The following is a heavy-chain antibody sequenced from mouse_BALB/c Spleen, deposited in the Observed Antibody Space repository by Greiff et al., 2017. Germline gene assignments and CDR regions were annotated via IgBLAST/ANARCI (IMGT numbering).Heavy chain of an antibody. Sequence: EVKLMESGAELVRSGASVKLSCTASGFNIKDYYMHWVKQRPEQGLEWIGWIDPENGDTEYAPKFQGKATMTADTSSNTAYLQLSSLTSEDTAVYYCTRSTIGAMDYWGQGTSVTVSS. CDR3: TRSTIGAMDY. J-gene: IGHJ4*01. V-gene: IGHV14-4*02. D-gene: IGHD2-14*01. CDR1: GFNIKDYY. CDR2: IDPENGDT.